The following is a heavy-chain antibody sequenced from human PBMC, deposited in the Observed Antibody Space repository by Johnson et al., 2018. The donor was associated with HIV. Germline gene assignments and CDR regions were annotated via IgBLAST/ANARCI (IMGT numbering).Heavy chain of an antibody. CDR1: GFTFDDYA. Sequence: VQLVESGGGLVQPGRSLRLSCAASGFTFDDYAMHWVRQAPGKGLEWVSGISWNSGSIGYVDSVKGRFTISRDNAKNSLYLQMNSLRAEDTAVYYCASYSRPRAYDYALGSDAFDMWGQGTLVTVSS. CDR3: ASYSRPRAYDYALGSDAFDM. CDR2: ISWNSGSI. J-gene: IGHJ3*02. D-gene: IGHD3-16*01. V-gene: IGHV3-9*01.